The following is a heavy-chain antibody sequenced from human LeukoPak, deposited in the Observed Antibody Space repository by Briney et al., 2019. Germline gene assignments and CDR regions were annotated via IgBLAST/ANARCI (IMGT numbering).Heavy chain of an antibody. CDR2: IYYSGST. CDR1: GGSISSYY. D-gene: IGHD2-15*01. CDR3: ASGGVYCSGGSCYPRYEYFQH. V-gene: IGHV4-59*08. Sequence: SETLSLTCTVSGGSISSYYWSWIRQPPGKGLEWIGYIYYSGSTNYNPSLKSRVTISVDTSKNQFSLKLSSVTAADTAVYYCASGGVYCSGGSCYPRYEYFQHWGQGTLVTVPS. J-gene: IGHJ1*01.